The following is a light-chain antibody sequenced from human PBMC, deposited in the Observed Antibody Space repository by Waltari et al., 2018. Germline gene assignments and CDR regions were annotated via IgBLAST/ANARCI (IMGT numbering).Light chain of an antibody. V-gene: IGLV2-23*01. CDR2: ETK. CDR3: SSYAGSSNWL. Sequence: QSALTQPASVSGPPGQSITIPCTATSSVAGTYNLTSWYQQHPGKAPRLMLLETKQGPSGVSNCFSGAKSGNTASLTISGLQAEDEADYYCSSYAGSSNWLFGGGTQLTVL. CDR1: SSVAGTYNL. J-gene: IGLJ3*02.